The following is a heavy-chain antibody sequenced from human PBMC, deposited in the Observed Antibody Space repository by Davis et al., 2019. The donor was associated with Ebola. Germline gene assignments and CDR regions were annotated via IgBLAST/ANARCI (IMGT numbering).Heavy chain of an antibody. J-gene: IGHJ4*02. V-gene: IGHV3-30-3*01. CDR3: ERKSGPDY. D-gene: IGHD3-3*01. CDR2: ISYDGSNK. CDR1: GFTFSSYA. Sequence: GESLKISCAASGFTFSSYAMHWVRQAPGKGLEWVAVISYDGSNKYYADSVKGRFTISRDNSKNTLYLQMNSLRAEDTAVYYCERKSGPDYWGQGTLVTVSS.